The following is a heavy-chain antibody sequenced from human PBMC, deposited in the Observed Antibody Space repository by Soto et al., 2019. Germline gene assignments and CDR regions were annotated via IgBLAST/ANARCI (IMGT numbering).Heavy chain of an antibody. D-gene: IGHD6-13*01. J-gene: IGHJ6*02. CDR1: GYTFTSYD. V-gene: IGHV1-8*01. CDR3: ASASGYSSSWYAPSFSYYYYYGMDV. CDR2: MNPNSGNT. Sequence: ASVKVSCKASGYTFTSYDINWVRQATGQGLEWMGWMNPNSGNTGYAQKFQGRVTKTRNTSISTAYMELSSLRSEDTAVYYCASASGYSSSWYAPSFSYYYYYGMDVWGQGTTVTVSS.